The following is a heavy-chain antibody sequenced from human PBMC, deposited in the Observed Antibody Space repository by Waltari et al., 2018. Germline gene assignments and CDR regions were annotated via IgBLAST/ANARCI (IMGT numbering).Heavy chain of an antibody. CDR2: VYTNGGT. D-gene: IGHD2-2*01. Sequence: QVQLQESGPGLVKPSKTLSLTCTVSGGSISSGPYWWAWIRQPVGKGLELIGRVYTNGGTDYNPSLESRVTVSMDTTKNQVSLRLTSVTAADTAVYYCARGRIPAASCFDPWGQGTLVTVSS. CDR3: ARGRIPAASCFDP. J-gene: IGHJ5*02. CDR1: GGSISSGPYW. V-gene: IGHV4-61*02.